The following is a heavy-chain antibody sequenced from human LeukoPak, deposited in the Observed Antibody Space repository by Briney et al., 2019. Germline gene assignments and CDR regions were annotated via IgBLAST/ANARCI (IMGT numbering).Heavy chain of an antibody. V-gene: IGHV1-18*01. CDR2: ISAYNGNT. CDR1: GYTFTSYG. CDR3: ATSSRGYSYGLYLDY. Sequence: ASVKVSCKASGYTFTSYGISWVRQAPRQGLEWMGWISAYNGNTNYAQKLQGRVTMTTDTSTSTAYMELRSLRSDDTAVYYCATSSRGYSYGLYLDYWGQGTLVTVSS. D-gene: IGHD5-18*01. J-gene: IGHJ4*02.